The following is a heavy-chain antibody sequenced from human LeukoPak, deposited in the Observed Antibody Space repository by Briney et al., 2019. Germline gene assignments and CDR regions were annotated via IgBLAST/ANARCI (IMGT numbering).Heavy chain of an antibody. J-gene: IGHJ4*02. CDR2: ISSSGSYI. CDR1: GFTFSSYS. CDR3: ARGFLADLSMVWVDY. Sequence: GGSLRLSRAASGFTFSSYSMNWVRQAPGKGLEWVSSISSSGSYIYYADSVKGRFTISRDNAKNSLYLQMSSLRAEDTALYYCARGFLADLSMVWVDYWGQGTLVTVSS. V-gene: IGHV3-21*04. D-gene: IGHD3-10*01.